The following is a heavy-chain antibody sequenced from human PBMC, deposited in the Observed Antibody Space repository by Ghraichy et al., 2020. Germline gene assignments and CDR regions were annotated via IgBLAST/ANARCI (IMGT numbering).Heavy chain of an antibody. D-gene: IGHD3-22*01. CDR2: INRDGSTT. CDR1: GIAFSRYW. CDR3: SADSPWLPDSSGRTGWFDP. J-gene: IGHJ5*02. V-gene: IGHV3-74*01. Sequence: GGSLRLSCAASGIAFSRYWFHWVRQAPGKGLVWVSRINRDGSTTNYADSVKGRFTISRDDAKNTLSLQMSSLRAEDTAVYYCSADSPWLPDSSGRTGWFDPWGQGTLVSVSS.